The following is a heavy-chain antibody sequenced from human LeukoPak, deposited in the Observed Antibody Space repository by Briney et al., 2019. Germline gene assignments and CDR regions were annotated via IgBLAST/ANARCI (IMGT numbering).Heavy chain of an antibody. V-gene: IGHV4-31*03. D-gene: IGHD2-2*01. CDR2: IYYSGST. J-gene: IGHJ6*02. CDR1: SGSISSGGYY. Sequence: SETLSLTCTVSSGSISSGGYYWSWIRQHPGKGLEWIGYIYYSGSTYYNPSLKSRVTISVDTSKNQFSLKLSSVTAADTAVYYCATMRYCSSTSCYRPNYYGMDVWGQGTTVTVSS. CDR3: ATMRYCSSTSCYRPNYYGMDV.